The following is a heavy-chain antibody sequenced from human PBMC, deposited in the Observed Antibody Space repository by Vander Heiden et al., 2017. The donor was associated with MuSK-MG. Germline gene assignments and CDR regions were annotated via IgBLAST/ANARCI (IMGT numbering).Heavy chain of an antibody. CDR2: ISGSGGST. CDR1: GSTFSSYA. D-gene: IGHD6-19*01. CDR3: TIAVASRRDYFDY. V-gene: IGHV3-23*01. Sequence: EVQLLESGGGLVQPGGSLRLSCAASGSTFSSYAMSWVRQAPGKGLEWVSAISGSGGSTYYADSVKGRFTISRDNSKNTLYLQMNSLRAEDTAVYYCTIAVASRRDYFDYWGQGTLVTVSS. J-gene: IGHJ4*02.